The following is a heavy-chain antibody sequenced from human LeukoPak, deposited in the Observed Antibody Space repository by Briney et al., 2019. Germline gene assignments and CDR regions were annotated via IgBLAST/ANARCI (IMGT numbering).Heavy chain of an antibody. CDR2: ISSSSSYI. J-gene: IGHJ4*02. CDR3: AKDPSRMGVYYFDY. V-gene: IGHV3-21*01. Sequence: GGSLRLSCAASGFTFSSYSMNWVRQAPGKGLEWVSSISSSSSYIYYADSVKGRFTISRDNAKNSLYLQMNSLRAEDTAVYYCAKDPSRMGVYYFDYWGQGTLVTVSS. D-gene: IGHD3-16*01. CDR1: GFTFSSYS.